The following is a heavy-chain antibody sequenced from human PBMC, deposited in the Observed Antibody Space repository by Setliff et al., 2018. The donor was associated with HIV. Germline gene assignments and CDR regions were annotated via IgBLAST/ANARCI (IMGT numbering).Heavy chain of an antibody. Sequence: PSETLSLTCTVSGGSISSGNYYWIWIRQPAGKGLEWIGRIYPTGSSSTLYNPSLKSRVTISVDTSKNQFSLNLRSVTVADTAVYYCAGTTIVAVPAANYYFDFWGQGDLVTVSS. V-gene: IGHV4-61*02. J-gene: IGHJ4*02. CDR3: AGTTIVAVPAANYYFDF. CDR2: IYPTGSSST. D-gene: IGHD2-2*01. CDR1: GGSISSGNYY.